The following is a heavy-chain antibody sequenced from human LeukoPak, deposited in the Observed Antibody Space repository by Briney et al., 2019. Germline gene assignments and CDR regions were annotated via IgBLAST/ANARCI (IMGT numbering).Heavy chain of an antibody. J-gene: IGHJ4*02. CDR3: ARDPSNTGGWNPYFDY. V-gene: IGHV1-18*04. Sequence: GASVKVSCKASGYTFTSYYMHWVRQAPGQGLEWMGWISTYNGDTRYARKFQGRVTLTTDTSTSTGYMEMGSLTSDDTAVYYCARDPSNTGGWNPYFDYWGQGTLVTVSS. CDR2: ISTYNGDT. CDR1: GYTFTSYY. D-gene: IGHD6-19*01.